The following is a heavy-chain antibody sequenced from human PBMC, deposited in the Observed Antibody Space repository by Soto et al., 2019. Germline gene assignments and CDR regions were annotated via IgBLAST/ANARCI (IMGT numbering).Heavy chain of an antibody. CDR1: GFTFSSYG. CDR2: IWYDGSNK. CDR3: ASLLRPPIDY. J-gene: IGHJ4*02. Sequence: QVQLVESGGGVVQPGRSLRLSCAASGFTFSSYGMHWVRQAPGKGLEWVAVIWYDGSNKYYADSVKGRFTISRDNSKNTLYLQMNSLRAEDTAVYYCASLLRPPIDYWGQGTLVTVSS. V-gene: IGHV3-33*01. D-gene: IGHD2-15*01.